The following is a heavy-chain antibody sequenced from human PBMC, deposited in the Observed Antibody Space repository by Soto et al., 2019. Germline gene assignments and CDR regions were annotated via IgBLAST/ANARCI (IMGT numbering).Heavy chain of an antibody. V-gene: IGHV1-18*01. CDR1: GYTFTSYG. CDR2: ISAYNGNT. J-gene: IGHJ4*02. CDR3: ARDSITRAPSNTGPFRL. Sequence: GASVKVSCKAFGYTFTSYGISWVRQAPGQGLEWMGWISAYNGNTNFAQKLQGRVTLTTDTSTSTAYMELRSLTSDDTAVYYCARDSITRAPSNTGPFRLWGQGTLVTVSS. D-gene: IGHD2-2*01.